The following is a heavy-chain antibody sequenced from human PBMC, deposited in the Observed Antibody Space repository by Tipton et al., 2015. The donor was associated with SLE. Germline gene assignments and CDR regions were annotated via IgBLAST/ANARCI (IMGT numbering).Heavy chain of an antibody. J-gene: IGHJ6*02. CDR3: ARGQYSGYDSLYYYGMDV. Sequence: TLSLTCAVYGGSFSGYYWSWIRQPPGKGLEWIGEINHSGSTNYNPSLKRRVTISVDTSKNQFSLKLSSVTAADTAVYYCARGQYSGYDSLYYYGMDVWGQGATVTVSS. D-gene: IGHD5-12*01. CDR1: GGSFSGYY. V-gene: IGHV4-34*01. CDR2: INHSGST.